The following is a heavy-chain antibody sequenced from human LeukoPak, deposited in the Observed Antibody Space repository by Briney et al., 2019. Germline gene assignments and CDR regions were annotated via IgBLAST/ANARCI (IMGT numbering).Heavy chain of an antibody. CDR3: ARSDGYGLVGI. V-gene: IGHV4-39*07. CDR2: IYSSGST. CDR1: GVSISSGSNY. J-gene: IGHJ3*02. Sequence: SETLSLTCTVSGVSISSGSNYWGWIRQPPGKTLEWIGSIYSSGSTYYNPSLKSRVIILIDTAKNHFSLNLSSVTAADTAVYYCARSDGYGLVGIWGQGTMVTVSS. D-gene: IGHD3-10*01.